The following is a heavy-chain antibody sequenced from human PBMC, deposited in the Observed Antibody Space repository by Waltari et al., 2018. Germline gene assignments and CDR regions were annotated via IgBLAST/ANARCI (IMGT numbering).Heavy chain of an antibody. D-gene: IGHD5-12*01. J-gene: IGHJ4*02. CDR3: AKSGYSGYDSSDY. Sequence: EVQLLESGGGLVQPGGSVRLSCAASGFTFSSYAMSWVRQAPGKGLEWVSAISGSGGSTYYADSVKGRFTISRDNSKNTLYLQMNSLRAEDTAVYYCAKSGYSGYDSSDYWGQGTLVTVSS. V-gene: IGHV3-23*01. CDR1: GFTFSSYA. CDR2: ISGSGGST.